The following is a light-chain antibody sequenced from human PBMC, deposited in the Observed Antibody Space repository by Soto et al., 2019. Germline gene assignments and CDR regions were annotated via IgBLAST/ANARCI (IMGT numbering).Light chain of an antibody. CDR2: GAS. Sequence: EIVLAQSPGTLSLSPGERATLSCRASQTVIRNYLAWHQQKPGQTPRLLVYGASSRATGIPDRFSGSGSGTVFTLTISSLQSEDVAVSSWLQYRSSGTFGPGT. V-gene: IGKV3-20*01. CDR1: QTVIRNY. CDR3: LQYRSSGT. J-gene: IGKJ3*01.